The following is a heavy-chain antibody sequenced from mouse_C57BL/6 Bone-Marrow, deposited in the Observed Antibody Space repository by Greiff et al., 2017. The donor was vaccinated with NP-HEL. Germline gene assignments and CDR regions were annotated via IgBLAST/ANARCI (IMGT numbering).Heavy chain of an antibody. CDR1: GYAFSSSW. Sequence: VQLQQSGPELVKPGASVKISCKASGYAFSSSWMNWVKQRPGKGLEWIGRIYPGDGDTNYNGKFKGKATLTADKSSSTAYMQLSSLTSEDSAVYFCARKEVLSYYAMDDWGQGTSVTVSS. CDR3: ARKEVLSYYAMDD. D-gene: IGHD2-14*01. V-gene: IGHV1-82*01. J-gene: IGHJ4*01. CDR2: IYPGDGDT.